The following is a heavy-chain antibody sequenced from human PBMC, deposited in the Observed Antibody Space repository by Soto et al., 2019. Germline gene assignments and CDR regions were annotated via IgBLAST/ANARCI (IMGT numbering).Heavy chain of an antibody. Sequence: QVQLQESGPGLVKPSETLSLTCAVSGDSISSYYCRWIRQPPGKGLECIGYLYYGRSANYNPSLKSRVTLSVDTSTNQCSLTLSSMTAADTAVYYCALRSMAVVPEYWGQGTLVTVSS. CDR1: GDSISSYY. J-gene: IGHJ4*02. D-gene: IGHD3-22*01. CDR3: ALRSMAVVPEY. CDR2: LYYGRSA. V-gene: IGHV4-59*01.